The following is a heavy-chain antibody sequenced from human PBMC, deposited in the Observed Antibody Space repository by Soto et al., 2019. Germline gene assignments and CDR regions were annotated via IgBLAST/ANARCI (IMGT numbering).Heavy chain of an antibody. D-gene: IGHD2-15*01. CDR1: GGSVSSGYYY. Sequence: QVQLQESGPGLVKPSETLSLTCTVTGGSVSSGYYYWSWIRQPPGKGLEWVGYIYYSGRINYNPSHKSRVTISADTFKNQFSLKLRSVTAADTAVYYCARDEGWDCSGGSCYPGGHYWGQGTLVTVYS. CDR3: ARDEGWDCSGGSCYPGGHY. V-gene: IGHV4-61*01. CDR2: IYYSGRI. J-gene: IGHJ4*02.